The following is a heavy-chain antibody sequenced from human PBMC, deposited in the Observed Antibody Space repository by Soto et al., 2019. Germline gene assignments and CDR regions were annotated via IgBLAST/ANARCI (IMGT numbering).Heavy chain of an antibody. V-gene: IGHV4-59*01. D-gene: IGHD4-17*01. CDR2: VYSSGST. Sequence: QVQLQESGPGLVKPSETLSLTCTVSGGSIDNFYWSWIRQPPGKGLAWIGYVYSSGSTNYNPSLKSRVTISVDRPKNQVSLMLSSVTAADTAVYFCARDYPYFPVTSSGGMDVWGQGTTVTVSS. CDR3: ARDYPYFPVTSSGGMDV. J-gene: IGHJ6*02. CDR1: GGSIDNFY.